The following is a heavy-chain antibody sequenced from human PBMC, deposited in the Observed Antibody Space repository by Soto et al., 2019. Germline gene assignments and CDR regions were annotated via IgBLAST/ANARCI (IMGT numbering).Heavy chain of an antibody. CDR3: ARGVATLPVFAFDV. Sequence: SGPTLVNPTQTLTLTCSFSGFSFSTSGVGVGWVRQPPGKALEWLALIYWSGDVHYRASLKSRLTITKDTSKNQVVLIMTNMEPVDTATYYCARGVATLPVFAFDVWG. CDR2: IYWSGDV. V-gene: IGHV2-5*01. D-gene: IGHD1-1*01. J-gene: IGHJ3*01. CDR1: GFSFSTSGVG.